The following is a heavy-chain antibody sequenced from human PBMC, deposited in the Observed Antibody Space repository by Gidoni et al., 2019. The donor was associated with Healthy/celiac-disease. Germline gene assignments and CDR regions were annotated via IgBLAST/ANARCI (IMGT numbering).Heavy chain of an antibody. CDR2: IFSNDEK. CDR3: ARMSGSSWYYYYGMDV. D-gene: IGHD6-13*01. Sequence: QVTLKDSVPVLMKPTETLTLTCTVSGLPLSNARMGVSWIRQPPGKALGWLAHIFSNDEKSYSTSLKSRLTISKDTSKSHVVLTMTNMAPVDTATYYCARMSGSSWYYYYGMDVWGKGTTVTVSS. CDR1: GLPLSNARMG. V-gene: IGHV2-26*01. J-gene: IGHJ6*04.